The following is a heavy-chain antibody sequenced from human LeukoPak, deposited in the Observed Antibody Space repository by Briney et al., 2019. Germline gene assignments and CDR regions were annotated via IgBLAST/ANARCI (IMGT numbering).Heavy chain of an antibody. J-gene: IGHJ4*02. V-gene: IGHV3-23*01. D-gene: IGHD3-22*01. Sequence: PGGSLRLSYAASGFTFSSYAMSWVRQAPGKGLEWVSAISGSGGSTYYADSVKGRFTISRDNSKNTLYLQMNSLRAEDTAVYYCAKKFSRSYYDSSGYSDYWGQGTLVTVSS. CDR1: GFTFSSYA. CDR3: AKKFSRSYYDSSGYSDY. CDR2: ISGSGGST.